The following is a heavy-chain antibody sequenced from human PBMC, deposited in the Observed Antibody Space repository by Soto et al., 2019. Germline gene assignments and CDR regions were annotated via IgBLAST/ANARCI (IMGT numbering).Heavy chain of an antibody. CDR1: GGTFSSYA. Sequence: QVQLVQSGAEVKKPASSVKVSCKASGGTFSSYAISWVRQAPGQGLEWMGGIIPIFGTSNYAQMFQGRVTITADESMSTAYMELSSLRSEETAVYYCARASSLNDAFDICGQGTMVTVSS. J-gene: IGHJ3*02. CDR3: ARASSLNDAFDI. D-gene: IGHD6-13*01. V-gene: IGHV1-69*01. CDR2: IIPIFGTS.